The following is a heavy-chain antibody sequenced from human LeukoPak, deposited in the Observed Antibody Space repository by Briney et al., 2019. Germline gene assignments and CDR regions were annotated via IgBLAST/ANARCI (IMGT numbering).Heavy chain of an antibody. D-gene: IGHD3-10*01. V-gene: IGHV3-30*04. CDR1: GFTFSSYA. J-gene: IGHJ4*02. Sequence: GRSLRLSCAASGFTFSSYAMHWVRQAPGKGLEWAAVISYDGSNKYYADSVKGRFTISRDNSKNTLYLQMNSLRAEDTAVYYCARGPPMVRGVKFDYWGQGTLVTVSS. CDR2: ISYDGSNK. CDR3: ARGPPMVRGVKFDY.